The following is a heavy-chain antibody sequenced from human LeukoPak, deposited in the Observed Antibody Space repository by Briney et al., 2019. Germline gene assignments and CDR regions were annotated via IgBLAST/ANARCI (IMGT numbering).Heavy chain of an antibody. CDR3: ARHQGRNEWLLLPFDY. CDR2: IYYSGST. Sequence: SETLSLTCTVSGGPISSSSYYWGWIRQPPGKGLEWIGSIYYSGSTYYNPSLKSRVTISVDTSKNQFSLKLSSVTAADTAVYYCARHQGRNEWLLLPFDYWGQGTLVTVSS. J-gene: IGHJ4*02. D-gene: IGHD3-22*01. V-gene: IGHV4-39*01. CDR1: GGPISSSSYY.